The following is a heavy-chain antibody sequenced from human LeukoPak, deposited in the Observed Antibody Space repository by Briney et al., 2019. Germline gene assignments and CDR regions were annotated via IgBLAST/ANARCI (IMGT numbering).Heavy chain of an antibody. CDR2: INPNSGGT. D-gene: IGHD4-23*01. Sequence: ASVKVSCKASGYTFTGYYIHWVRQAPGQGLEWMGWINPNSGGTNYAQKFQGRVTMTRDKSISTAYMDLSRLRSDDTAVYYCARGESTVVTGRAAHYWGQGTLVTVSS. V-gene: IGHV1-2*02. J-gene: IGHJ4*02. CDR1: GYTFTGYY. CDR3: ARGESTVVTGRAAHY.